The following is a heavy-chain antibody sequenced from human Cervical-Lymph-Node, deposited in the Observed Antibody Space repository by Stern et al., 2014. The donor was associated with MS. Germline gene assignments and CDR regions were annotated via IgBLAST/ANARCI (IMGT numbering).Heavy chain of an antibody. CDR2: IYTGDSHT. D-gene: IGHD4-11*01. CDR3: ARRSWDYRREYYFDF. Sequence: EVQLVESGAEVKKPGESLKISCKTSGYTFISYWIGWVRQIPGRGLEWMGIIYTGDSHTRYSPPFQGQVTISVDKSISTAYLQWSSLKASDTAIYYCARRSWDYRREYYFDFWGQGTLVTVSS. CDR1: GYTFISYW. J-gene: IGHJ4*02. V-gene: IGHV5-51*03.